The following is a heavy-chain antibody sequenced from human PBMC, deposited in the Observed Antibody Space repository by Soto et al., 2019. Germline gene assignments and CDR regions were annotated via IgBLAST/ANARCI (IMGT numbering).Heavy chain of an antibody. Sequence: QVQLVQSGAEEKKPGASVKVSFKASGYTFTTYAMHWVRQAPGQRLEWMGWINAGNGNTKYSQKFQGRVTITRDTSASTADMELSSLRSEDTAVYYCARIFVVVTALDYWGQGTLVTVSS. D-gene: IGHD2-21*02. CDR2: INAGNGNT. V-gene: IGHV1-3*05. CDR3: ARIFVVVTALDY. CDR1: GYTFTTYA. J-gene: IGHJ4*02.